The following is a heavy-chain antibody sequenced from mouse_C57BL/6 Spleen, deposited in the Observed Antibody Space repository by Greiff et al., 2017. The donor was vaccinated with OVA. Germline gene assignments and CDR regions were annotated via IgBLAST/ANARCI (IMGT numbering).Heavy chain of an antibody. CDR2: INYDGSST. CDR3: ARDRGLRYFDV. V-gene: IGHV5-16*01. D-gene: IGHD2-10*01. Sequence: EVKLMESEGGLVQPGSSMKLSCTASGFTFSDYYMAWVRQVPEKGLEWVANINYDGSSTYYLDSLKSRFIISRDNAKNILYLQMSSLKSEDTATYYCARDRGLRYFDVWGTGTTVTVSS. J-gene: IGHJ1*03. CDR1: GFTFSDYY.